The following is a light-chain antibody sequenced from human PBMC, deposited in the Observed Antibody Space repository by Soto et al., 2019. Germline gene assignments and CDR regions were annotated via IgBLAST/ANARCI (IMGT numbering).Light chain of an antibody. V-gene: IGKV1-17*01. CDR1: QDIRKD. Sequence: DTQMTQSPSSLSASVGARVTITCRASQDIRKDLGWYQQKPGKAPKRLIYAASSLQSGVPSRFSGSGSGTEFTLTISGLQPEDVATYYCLHHNSYPLTFGPGTKVDIK. CDR2: AAS. CDR3: LHHNSYPLT. J-gene: IGKJ3*01.